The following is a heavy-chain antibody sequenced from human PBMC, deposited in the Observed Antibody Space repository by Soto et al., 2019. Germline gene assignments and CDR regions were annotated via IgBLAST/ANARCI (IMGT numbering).Heavy chain of an antibody. V-gene: IGHV4-38-2*02. D-gene: IGHD1-26*01. CDR2: IYHSGTT. CDR3: VRDRGSHY. Sequence: SETVSLTCTVSGYSISSGYYWGWIRQPPGKGLEWIGSIYHSGTTSYNPSLKSRLTISVDTSKNQFSLKLSSVTAADTAVYCCVRDRGSHYWGQGTLVTVS. CDR1: GYSISSGYY. J-gene: IGHJ4*02.